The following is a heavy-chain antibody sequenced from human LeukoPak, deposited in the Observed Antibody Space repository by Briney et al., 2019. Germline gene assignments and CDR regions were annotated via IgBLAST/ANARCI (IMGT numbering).Heavy chain of an antibody. CDR1: GGSISSSNW. CDR2: IYHTGST. J-gene: IGHJ5*02. D-gene: IGHD6-19*01. Sequence: SETLSLTCAVSGGSISSSNWWSWVRQPPGKGLEWIGEIYHTGSTNYNPSLKSPITISVDKSKNQFSLKLTFVTAADTAVYYCARMAVTGPPLAAWGQGTLVTVSS. V-gene: IGHV4-4*02. CDR3: ARMAVTGPPLAA.